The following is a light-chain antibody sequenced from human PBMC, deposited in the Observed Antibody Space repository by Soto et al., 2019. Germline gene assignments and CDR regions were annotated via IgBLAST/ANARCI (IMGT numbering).Light chain of an antibody. Sequence: QSVLPQPASVSGSPGQSIALSFSGTSSDVGDYKSVSWYQHHPGKVPKLVIFEVSNRPSGVSNRFSGSKSGNTASLTIYGLQAEDEADYYCSSYINTNTLVFAGGTQLTVL. CDR3: SSYINTNTLV. J-gene: IGLJ2*01. CDR2: EVS. CDR1: SSDVGDYKS. V-gene: IGLV2-14*01.